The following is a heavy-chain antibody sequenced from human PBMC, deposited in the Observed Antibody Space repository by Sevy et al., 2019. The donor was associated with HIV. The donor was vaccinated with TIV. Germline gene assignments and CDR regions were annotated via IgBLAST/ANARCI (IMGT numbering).Heavy chain of an antibody. D-gene: IGHD3-9*01. CDR1: GGSISSSSYY. CDR3: ASKVGIWTGYFDY. J-gene: IGHJ4*02. Sequence: SETLSLTYTVSGGSISSSSYYWGWIRQPPGKGLEWIGGIYYSGSTYYNPSLKIRVTISVDTSKNLFCLRLGAVTAADTAVYYCASKVGIWTGYFDYWGQGTLVTVSS. V-gene: IGHV4-39*01. CDR2: IYYSGST.